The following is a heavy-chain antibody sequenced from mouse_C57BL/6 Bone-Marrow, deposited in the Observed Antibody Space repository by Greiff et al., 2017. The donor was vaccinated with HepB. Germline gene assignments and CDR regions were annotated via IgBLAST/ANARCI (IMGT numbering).Heavy chain of an antibody. J-gene: IGHJ2*01. V-gene: IGHV5-4*01. Sequence: EVQLVESGGGLVKPGGSLKLSCAASGFTFSSYAMSWVRQTPEKRLEWVATISDGGSYTYYPDNVKGRFTISRDNAKNNLYLQMSHLKSEDTAMYYCARDTVTSYYFDYWGQGTTLTVSS. D-gene: IGHD1-1*01. CDR2: ISDGGSYT. CDR1: GFTFSSYA. CDR3: ARDTVTSYYFDY.